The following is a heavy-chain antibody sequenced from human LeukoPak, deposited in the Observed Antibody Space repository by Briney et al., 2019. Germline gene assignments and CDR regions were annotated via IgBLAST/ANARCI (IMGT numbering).Heavy chain of an antibody. CDR1: GYTFTGYC. Sequence: ASVKVSCKASGYTFTGYCMHWVRQAPGQGLEWMGWINPNSGGTNYAQKFQGRVTMTRDTSISTAYMELSRLRSDDTAVYYCARETAGIAVAGYPDYWGQGTLVTVSS. D-gene: IGHD6-19*01. J-gene: IGHJ4*02. CDR3: ARETAGIAVAGYPDY. CDR2: INPNSGGT. V-gene: IGHV1-2*02.